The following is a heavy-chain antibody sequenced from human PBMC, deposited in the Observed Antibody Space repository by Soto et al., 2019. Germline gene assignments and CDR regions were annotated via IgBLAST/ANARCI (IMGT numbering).Heavy chain of an antibody. CDR1: GFTVSSNY. V-gene: IGHV3-53*01. D-gene: IGHD5-18*01. J-gene: IGHJ4*02. CDR3: ARFSGYPNYYFDY. Sequence: EVQLVESGGGLIQPGGSLRLSCTASGFTVSSNYMSWVRQAPGKGLEWVSVIYSGGSTYYKDSVKGRFTISRDSSKNTLYLQMNSLRAEDTAVYYCARFSGYPNYYFDYWGQGTLVTVSS. CDR2: IYSGGST.